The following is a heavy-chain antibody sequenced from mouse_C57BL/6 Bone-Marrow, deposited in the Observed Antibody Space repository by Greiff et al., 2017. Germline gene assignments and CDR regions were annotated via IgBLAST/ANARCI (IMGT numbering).Heavy chain of an antibody. CDR1: GYTFTSYG. CDR3: ARLYGKGAWFAY. V-gene: IGHV1-81*01. Sequence: VQLKESGAELARPGASVKLSCKASGYTFTSYGLSWVKQRTGQGLEWIGEIYPRSGNTYYNEKFKGKATLTADKSSSTAYMELRSLTSEDSAVYFCARLYGKGAWFAYWGQGTLVTVSA. CDR2: IYPRSGNT. D-gene: IGHD2-1*01. J-gene: IGHJ3*01.